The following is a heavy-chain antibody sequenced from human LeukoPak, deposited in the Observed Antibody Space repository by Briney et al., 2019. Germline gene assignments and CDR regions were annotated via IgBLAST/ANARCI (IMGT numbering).Heavy chain of an antibody. V-gene: IGHV3-23*01. CDR1: GFTFSSYA. Sequence: GGSLRLSCAASGFTFSSYAMSWVRQAPGKGLEWVSAISGSGGSTYYADSVKGRFTISRDNSKNPLYLQMNSLRAEDTAVYYCVLKFSSSWTYYASFDYWGQGTLVTVSS. CDR3: VLKFSSSWTYYASFDY. D-gene: IGHD6-13*01. J-gene: IGHJ4*02. CDR2: ISGSGGST.